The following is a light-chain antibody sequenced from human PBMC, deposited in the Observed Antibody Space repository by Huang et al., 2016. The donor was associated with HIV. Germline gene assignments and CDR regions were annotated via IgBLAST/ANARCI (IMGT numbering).Light chain of an antibody. Sequence: DIQITQSPSSLSASVGDRITITCRASQNIGNYLNCYQQRPGKSPNFLISGSPNLQSGVSSRLIATGSGTVFILTINSLRLEDFATYYCQQTFTSFWTFGQGTRVDIK. CDR3: QQTFTSFWT. CDR2: GSP. J-gene: IGKJ1*01. CDR1: QNIGNY. V-gene: IGKV1-39*01.